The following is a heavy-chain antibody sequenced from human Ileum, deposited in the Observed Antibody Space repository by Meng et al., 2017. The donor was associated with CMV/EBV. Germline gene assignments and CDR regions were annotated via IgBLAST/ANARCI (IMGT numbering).Heavy chain of an antibody. Sequence: QVQLQQWGEGLLKPSATLSLTCAVYGGSFSGYYWSWIRQPPGKGLEWIGEINHSGSTNYNPSLKSRVTISVDTSKNQFFLKLSSVTAADTAVYYCARGVAGGPFDYWGQGTLVTVSS. D-gene: IGHD2-15*01. CDR1: GGSFSGYY. CDR3: ARGVAGGPFDY. V-gene: IGHV4-34*01. J-gene: IGHJ4*02. CDR2: INHSGST.